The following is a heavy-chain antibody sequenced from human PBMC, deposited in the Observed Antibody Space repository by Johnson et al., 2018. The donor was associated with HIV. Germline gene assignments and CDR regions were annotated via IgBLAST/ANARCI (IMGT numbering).Heavy chain of an antibody. V-gene: IGHV3-13*01. CDR3: TTGTSWYGAMTLDI. Sequence: MQLVESGGGLVQPGGSLRLSCAASGFTFSIYDMHWVRQTTGKGLEWVSAIGVTSDTYYADSVKGRFTISRDNSKNTLYLQMNSLKTEDTAVYYCTTGTSWYGAMTLDIWGQGTMVTVSS. J-gene: IGHJ3*02. D-gene: IGHD6-13*01. CDR1: GFTFSIYD. CDR2: IGVTSDT.